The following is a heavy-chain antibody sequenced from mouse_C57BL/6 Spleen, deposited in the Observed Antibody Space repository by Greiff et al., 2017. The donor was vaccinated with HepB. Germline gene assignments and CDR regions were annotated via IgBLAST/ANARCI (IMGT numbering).Heavy chain of an antibody. CDR2: ISYSGST. CDR3: ARTARIKY. V-gene: IGHV3-2*02. Sequence: EVMLVESGPGLVKPSPSLSLTCTVTGYSITSGYGWNWIRQFPGNKLEWMGYISYSGSTNYNPSLKSRISITRDTSKNQFFLQLNSVTTEDTATYYCARTARIKYWGQGTTLTVSS. D-gene: IGHD1-2*01. J-gene: IGHJ2*01. CDR1: GYSITSGYG.